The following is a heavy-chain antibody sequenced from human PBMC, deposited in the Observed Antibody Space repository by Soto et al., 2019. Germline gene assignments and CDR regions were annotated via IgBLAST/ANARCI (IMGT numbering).Heavy chain of an antibody. CDR2: IYYSVST. J-gene: IGHJ5*02. V-gene: IGHV4-59*01. D-gene: IGHD3-16*01. CDR3: AISGLEEYWFDP. CDR1: GGSISSYY. Sequence: SETLSLTCTVSGGSISSYYWIWIRQPPGKGLEWIGYIYYSVSTNYNPSLKSRVTISVDTSKNQFSLKLSSLRSEDTAVYYCAISGLEEYWFDPWGQGTLVTVSS.